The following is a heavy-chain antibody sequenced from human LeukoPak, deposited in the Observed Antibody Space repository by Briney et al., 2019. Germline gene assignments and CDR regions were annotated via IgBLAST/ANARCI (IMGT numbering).Heavy chain of an antibody. CDR2: INPGSGGT. J-gene: IGHJ3*02. CDR3: ARWYHVNALDI. Sequence: ASVKVSCKASGYTFTGYYIHWVRHAPGQGLEWMGWINPGSGGTNYAEKFQGRVIMTRDTSITTAYMEVDSLRSDDSAAYYCARWYHVNALDIWGQATLVTVSS. V-gene: IGHV1-2*02. D-gene: IGHD2-2*01. CDR1: GYTFTGYY.